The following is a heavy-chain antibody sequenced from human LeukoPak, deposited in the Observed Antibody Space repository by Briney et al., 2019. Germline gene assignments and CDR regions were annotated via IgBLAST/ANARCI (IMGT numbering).Heavy chain of an antibody. CDR1: GFTFSSYW. D-gene: IGHD1-26*01. CDR3: AKDRVGVGATDFDY. V-gene: IGHV3-74*01. J-gene: IGHJ4*02. Sequence: GGSLRLSCAASGFTFSSYWMHWVRQAPGKGLVWVSRINSDGSSTSYADSVKGRFTISRDNAKNTLYLQMNSLRAEDTAVYYCAKDRVGVGATDFDYWGQGTLVTVSS. CDR2: INSDGSST.